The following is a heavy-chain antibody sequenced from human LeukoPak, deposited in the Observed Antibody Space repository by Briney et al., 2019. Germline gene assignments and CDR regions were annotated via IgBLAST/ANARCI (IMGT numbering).Heavy chain of an antibody. J-gene: IGHJ4*02. CDR3: AKAVGDTPYYFDY. V-gene: IGHV3-23*01. CDR2: ISGGVGST. Sequence: GSLRLSCAASGFTVSTTYMTWVRQAPGKGLEWVSGISGGVGSTYYADSVKGRFTISRDNSKNTLYLQLNSLRGEDTALYYCAKAVGDTPYYFDYWGQGTLVTVSS. CDR1: GFTVSTTY. D-gene: IGHD3-16*01.